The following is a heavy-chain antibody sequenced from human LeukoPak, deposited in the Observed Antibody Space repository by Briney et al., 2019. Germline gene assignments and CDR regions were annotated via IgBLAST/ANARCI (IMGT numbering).Heavy chain of an antibody. CDR1: GFTFSSYA. V-gene: IGHV3-23*01. CDR3: AKDSDYGGNEFDY. D-gene: IGHD4-23*01. J-gene: IGHJ4*02. CDR2: ISHSACTT. Sequence: GGSLRLSCAASGFTFSSYAMSWVRQAPGKGLEWVSTISHSACTTYYADSVKGRFTISRDNAKNSLYLQMNSLRAEDTAVYYCAKDSDYGGNEFDYWGQGTLVTVSS.